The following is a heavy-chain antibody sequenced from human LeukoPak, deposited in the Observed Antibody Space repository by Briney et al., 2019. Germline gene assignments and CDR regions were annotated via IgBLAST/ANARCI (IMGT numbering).Heavy chain of an antibody. J-gene: IGHJ5*02. Sequence: PGGSLRLSCVASGFSVSSVYMTWVRQAPGKGLEWVSVIYSGGSTYYADSVKGRFTISRDSSKNTLYLQVNSLRAEDTAVYYCAPGPGFGELSENWFDPWGQGTLVTVSS. CDR3: APGPGFGELSENWFDP. V-gene: IGHV3-53*01. CDR2: IYSGGST. CDR1: GFSVSSVY. D-gene: IGHD3-10*01.